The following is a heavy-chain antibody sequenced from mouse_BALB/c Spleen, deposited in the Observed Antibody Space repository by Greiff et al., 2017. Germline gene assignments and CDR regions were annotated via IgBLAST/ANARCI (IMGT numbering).Heavy chain of an antibody. CDR3: AAWDGFAY. CDR1: GFTFTSYW. D-gene: IGHD4-1*01. CDR2: IGPYGSET. V-gene: IGHV1-74*01. J-gene: IGHJ3*01. Sequence: VKLQEPGAGLVRPGASLKLSCTASGFTFTSYWMHWVRQRPEKGLEWIGRIGPYGSETNYNQKFKDKAILTVDNSSSTAYMQLSSLTSEDSAVYYCAAWDGFAYWGQGTLVTVSA.